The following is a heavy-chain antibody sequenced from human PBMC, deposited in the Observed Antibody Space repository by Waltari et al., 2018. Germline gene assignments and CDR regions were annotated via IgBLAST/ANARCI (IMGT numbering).Heavy chain of an antibody. J-gene: IGHJ4*02. D-gene: IGHD3-3*01. Sequence: QVQLQQWGAGLLKPSETLSLTCAVYGGSFSGYYWSWSRQPPGKGLESIGEIKQSGTTNHTPSLKSRGTISVDTSKNQFSLKLSSVTAADTAVYYCARRGPKQRYYDFWSGYYSYWGQGTLVTVSS. CDR1: GGSFSGYY. V-gene: IGHV4-34*01. CDR3: ARRGPKQRYYDFWSGYYSY. CDR2: IKQSGTT.